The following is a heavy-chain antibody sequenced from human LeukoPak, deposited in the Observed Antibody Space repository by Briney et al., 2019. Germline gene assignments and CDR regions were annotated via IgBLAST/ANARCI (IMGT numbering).Heavy chain of an antibody. CDR2: IKSKHDGATT. V-gene: IGHV3-15*01. J-gene: IGHJ3*02. CDR3: ATVIFVYSAFDI. D-gene: IGHD3-16*02. CDR1: GFPFANTW. Sequence: GGSLRLSCSASGFPFANTWMTWVRQAPGKGLEWVGRIKSKHDGATTDYAAPVKGRLTISRDDSKNTLYLQMTGLNAEDSAVYFCATVIFVYSAFDIWGQGTVVTVSS.